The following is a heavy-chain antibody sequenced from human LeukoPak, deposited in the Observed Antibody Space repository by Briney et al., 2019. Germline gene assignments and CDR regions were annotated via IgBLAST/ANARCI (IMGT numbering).Heavy chain of an antibody. V-gene: IGHV3-48*04. CDR2: ISWNSGSI. D-gene: IGHD6-13*01. J-gene: IGHJ4*02. CDR1: GFTVSSNY. Sequence: PGGSLRLSCAASGFTVSSNYMSWVRQAPGKGLEWVSGISWNSGSIGYADSVKGRFTISRDNAKNSLYLQMNSLRAEDTAVYYCARDQDPGVAAAGTDYWGQGTLVTVSS. CDR3: ARDQDPGVAAAGTDY.